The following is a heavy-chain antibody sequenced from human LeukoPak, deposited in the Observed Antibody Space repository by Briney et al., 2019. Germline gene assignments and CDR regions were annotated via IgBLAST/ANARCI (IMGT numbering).Heavy chain of an antibody. Sequence: ASVKVSCKASGCTFTSYDINWVRQATGQGLEWMGWMNPNSGNTGYAQKFQGRVTMTRNTSISTAYMELSSLRSEDTAVYYCARVKRGYSNYALGYWGQGTLVTVSS. V-gene: IGHV1-8*01. D-gene: IGHD4-11*01. CDR2: MNPNSGNT. J-gene: IGHJ4*02. CDR3: ARVKRGYSNYALGY. CDR1: GCTFTSYD.